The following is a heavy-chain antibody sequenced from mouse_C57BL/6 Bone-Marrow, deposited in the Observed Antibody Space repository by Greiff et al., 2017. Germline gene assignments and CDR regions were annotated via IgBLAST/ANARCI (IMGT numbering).Heavy chain of an antibody. V-gene: IGHV2-2*01. Sequence: QVQLQQSGPGLVQPSQSLSITCTVSGFSLTSYGVHWVRQSPGQGLEWLGVIWSGGSTDYNAAFISRLSISKDNSKSQVFFKRNSLQADDTAIYYCARTGRGYYAFFDYWGQGTTLTVSS. D-gene: IGHD2-3*01. CDR1: GFSLTSYG. J-gene: IGHJ2*01. CDR3: ARTGRGYYAFFDY. CDR2: IWSGGST.